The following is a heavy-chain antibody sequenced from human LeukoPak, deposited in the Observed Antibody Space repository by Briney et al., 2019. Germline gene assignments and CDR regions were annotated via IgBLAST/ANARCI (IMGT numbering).Heavy chain of an antibody. CDR2: IYYSGST. CDR3: ATFGGFAGTYFDY. Sequence: SETLSLTCTVSGGSISSSSYYWGWIRQPPGKGLEWIGSIYYSGSTYYNPSLKSRVTISVDTSKSQFSLKLSSVTAADTAVYYCATFGGFAGTYFDYWGQGTLVTVSS. CDR1: GGSISSSSYY. V-gene: IGHV4-39*07. D-gene: IGHD3-10*01. J-gene: IGHJ4*02.